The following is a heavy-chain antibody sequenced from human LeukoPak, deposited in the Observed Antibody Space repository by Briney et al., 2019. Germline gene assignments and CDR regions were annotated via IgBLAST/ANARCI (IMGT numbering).Heavy chain of an antibody. CDR2: INPNSGGT. J-gene: IGHJ5*02. Sequence: GASVKVSCKASGYTFSGYYMHWVRQAPGQGLEWMGWINPNSGGTNYAQKFQGRVTMTRDTSISTAYMELSRLRSDYTAVYYCARDSTSSSWYRRGWFDPWGQGTLVTVSS. V-gene: IGHV1-2*02. CDR1: GYTFSGYY. CDR3: ARDSTSSSWYRRGWFDP. D-gene: IGHD6-13*01.